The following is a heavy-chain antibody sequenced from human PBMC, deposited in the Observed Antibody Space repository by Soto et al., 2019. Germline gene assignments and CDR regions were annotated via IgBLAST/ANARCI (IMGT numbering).Heavy chain of an antibody. D-gene: IGHD1-20*01. V-gene: IGHV1-3*01. CDR1: GYTFTSYA. CDR3: ASYNWNPRPPSYYCYYYMDV. CDR2: INAGYGNT. J-gene: IGHJ6*03. Sequence: QVQLVQSGAEVKKPGASVKVSCKASGYTFTSYAMHWVRQAPGQRLEWMGWINAGYGNTKYSQKFQGRVTITRDTSASTAYMELSSLRSEDTAVYYCASYNWNPRPPSYYCYYYMDVWGKGTTVTVSS.